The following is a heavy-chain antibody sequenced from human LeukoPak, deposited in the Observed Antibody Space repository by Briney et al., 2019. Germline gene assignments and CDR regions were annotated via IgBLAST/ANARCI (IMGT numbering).Heavy chain of an antibody. CDR3: ASLGDSSGYYYSWFDP. D-gene: IGHD3-22*01. CDR1: GYTFTSYD. Sequence: ASVKVSCKASGYTFTSYDINWVRQAPGQGLEWMGWISPNSGGTNYAQKFQGRVTMTRDTSISTAYMELSRLRSDDTAVYYCASLGDSSGYYYSWFDPWGQGTLVTVSS. J-gene: IGHJ5*02. V-gene: IGHV1-2*02. CDR2: ISPNSGGT.